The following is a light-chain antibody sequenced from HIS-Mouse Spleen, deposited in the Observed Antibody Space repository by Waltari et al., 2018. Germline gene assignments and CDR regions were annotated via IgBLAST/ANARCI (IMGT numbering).Light chain of an antibody. Sequence: SYELTQPPSVSVSPGQTARITCSGDALPKKYAYWYQQKSGQAPGLGLYEDSKRPSGIPERFSGSSSGTMATLTISGAQVEDEADYYCYSTDSSGNHRVFGGGTKLTVL. CDR1: ALPKKY. CDR2: EDS. V-gene: IGLV3-10*01. CDR3: YSTDSSGNHRV. J-gene: IGLJ2*01.